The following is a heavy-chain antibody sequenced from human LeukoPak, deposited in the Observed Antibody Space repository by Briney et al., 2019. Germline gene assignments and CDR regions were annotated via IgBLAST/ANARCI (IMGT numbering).Heavy chain of an antibody. Sequence: SETLSLTCTVSGGSISSYYWSWIRQPPGKGLEWIGYSYYSGSTNYNPSLKSRVTISVDTSKNQFSLKLSSVTAADTAVYYCATIVTRDYFDYWGQGTLVTVSS. D-gene: IGHD5-12*01. CDR1: GGSISSYY. J-gene: IGHJ4*02. CDR3: ATIVTRDYFDY. CDR2: SYYSGST. V-gene: IGHV4-59*01.